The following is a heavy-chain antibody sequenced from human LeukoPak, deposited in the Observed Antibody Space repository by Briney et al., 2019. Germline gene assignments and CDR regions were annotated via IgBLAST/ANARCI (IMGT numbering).Heavy chain of an antibody. D-gene: IGHD2-21*01. CDR2: IYHSGST. V-gene: IGHV4-39*07. CDR3: ARDIPIDY. CDR1: GGSISSSSYY. Sequence: SETLSLTCTVSGGSISSSSYYWGWIRQPPGKGLEWIGSIYHSGSTYYNPSLKSRVTISVDTSNNQFSLKLSSVTAADTAVYYCARDIPIDYWGQGTLVTVSS. J-gene: IGHJ4*02.